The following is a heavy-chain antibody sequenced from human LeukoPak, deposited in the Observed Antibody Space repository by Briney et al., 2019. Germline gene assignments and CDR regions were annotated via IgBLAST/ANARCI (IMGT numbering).Heavy chain of an antibody. Sequence: NPGGSLRLSCAASGFTFSTYGMNWVRQAPGKGLEWVSYISGSSPYTNYADSVKGRFTLSRDNAKNSLYLQMNSLRAEDTAVYYCARLTSGWFIDNWGQGTLVTVSS. CDR1: GFTFSTYG. V-gene: IGHV3-21*05. CDR3: ARLTSGWFIDN. D-gene: IGHD6-19*01. J-gene: IGHJ4*02. CDR2: ISGSSPYT.